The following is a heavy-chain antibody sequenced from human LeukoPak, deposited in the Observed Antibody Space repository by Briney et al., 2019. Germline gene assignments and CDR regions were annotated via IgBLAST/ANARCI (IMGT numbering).Heavy chain of an antibody. CDR3: AKDYYDSSGYPGLDAFDI. J-gene: IGHJ3*02. CDR2: ISGSGGST. V-gene: IGHV3-23*01. Sequence: PGGSLRLSCAASGFTFITYAMSWVRQAPGKGLEWVSAISGSGGSTYYADSVKGQFTISRDNSENTLHLQMNSLRAEDTAVYYCAKDYYDSSGYPGLDAFDIWGQGTMVTVSS. D-gene: IGHD3-22*01. CDR1: GFTFITYA.